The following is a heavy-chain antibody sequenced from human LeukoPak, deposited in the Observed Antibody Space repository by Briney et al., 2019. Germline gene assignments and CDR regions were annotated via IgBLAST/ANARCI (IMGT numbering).Heavy chain of an antibody. CDR2: ISYDGSNK. CDR3: AKVGPYYYDSSGLIDY. J-gene: IGHJ4*02. CDR1: GFTLSSYG. Sequence: GGSLRLSCAASGFTLSSYGMHWVRQAPGKGLEWVAVISYDGSNKYYADSVKGRFTISRDNSKNTLYLQMNSLRAEDTAMYYCAKVGPYYYDSSGLIDYWGQGTLVTVSS. V-gene: IGHV3-30*18. D-gene: IGHD3-22*01.